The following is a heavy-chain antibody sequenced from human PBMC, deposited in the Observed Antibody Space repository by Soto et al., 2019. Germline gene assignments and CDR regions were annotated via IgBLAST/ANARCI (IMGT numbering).Heavy chain of an antibody. CDR2: IYHSGST. Sequence: SETLSLTCAVSGGSISSGGYSWSWIRQPPGKGLEWIGYIYHSGSTYYNPSLKSRVTISVDRSKNQFSLKLSSVTAADTAVYYCARGPRVGYDSSGYYYQGLFDYWGQGTLVTVSS. CDR1: GGSISSGGYS. CDR3: ARGPRVGYDSSGYYYQGLFDY. D-gene: IGHD3-22*01. J-gene: IGHJ4*02. V-gene: IGHV4-30-2*01.